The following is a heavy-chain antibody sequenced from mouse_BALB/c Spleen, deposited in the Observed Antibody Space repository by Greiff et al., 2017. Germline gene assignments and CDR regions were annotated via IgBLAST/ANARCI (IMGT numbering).Heavy chain of an antibody. J-gene: IGHJ3*01. CDR1: GYSFTSYW. CDR3: ARSRGNSWFAY. Sequence: VKLMESGPQLVRPGASVKISCKASGYSFTSYWMHWVKQRPGQGLEWIGMIDPSDSETRLNQKFKDKATLTVDKSSSTAYMQLSSPTSEDSAVYYCARSRGNSWFAYWGQGTLVTVSA. D-gene: IGHD2-1*01. CDR2: IDPSDSET. V-gene: IGHV1S126*01.